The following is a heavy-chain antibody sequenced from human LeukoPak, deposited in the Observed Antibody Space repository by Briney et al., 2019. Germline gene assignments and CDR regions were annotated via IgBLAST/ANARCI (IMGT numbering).Heavy chain of an antibody. J-gene: IGHJ5*02. CDR1: GGTFSSYA. CDR2: IIPIFGTA. CDR3: ARVTAIAAAGTVWFDP. D-gene: IGHD6-13*01. Sequence: SVKVSCKVSGGTFSSYAISWVRQAPGQGLEWMGGIIPIFGTANYAQKFQGRVTITTDESTSTAYMELSSLRSEDTAVYYCARVTAIAAAGTVWFDPWGQGTLVTVSS. V-gene: IGHV1-69*05.